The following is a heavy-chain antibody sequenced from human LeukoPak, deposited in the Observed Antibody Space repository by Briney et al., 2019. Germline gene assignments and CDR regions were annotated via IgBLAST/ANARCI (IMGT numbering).Heavy chain of an antibody. Sequence: GGSLRLSCAASGFTFSSYEMNWVRQAPGKGLEWVSYISSSGSTIYHADSVEGRFTISRDNAKNSLYLQMNSLRAEDTAVYYCARVKRDYDFWSGYRKDYYYYGMDVWGQGTTVTVSS. V-gene: IGHV3-48*03. CDR2: ISSSGSTI. D-gene: IGHD3-3*01. J-gene: IGHJ6*02. CDR3: ARVKRDYDFWSGYRKDYYYYGMDV. CDR1: GFTFSSYE.